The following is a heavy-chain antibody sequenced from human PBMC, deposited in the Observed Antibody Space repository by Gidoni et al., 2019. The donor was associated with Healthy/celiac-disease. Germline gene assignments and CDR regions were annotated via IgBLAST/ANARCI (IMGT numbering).Heavy chain of an antibody. CDR3: ARGPKGIAVAGTDYYYGMDV. Sequence: QVQLVQSGAEVKKPGSSVKVSCKASGGTFSSYAIRWVRQAPGQGLEWMGGIIPSFGTANYAQKFQGRVTITADESTSTAYMELSSLRSEDTAVYYCARGPKGIAVAGTDYYYGMDVWGQGTTVTVSS. CDR2: IIPSFGTA. J-gene: IGHJ6*02. V-gene: IGHV1-69*01. D-gene: IGHD6-19*01. CDR1: GGTFSSYA.